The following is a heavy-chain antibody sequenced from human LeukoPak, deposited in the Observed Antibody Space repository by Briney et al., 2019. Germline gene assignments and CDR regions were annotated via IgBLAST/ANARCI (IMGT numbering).Heavy chain of an antibody. CDR3: ASPDSYYDFWSGYFGY. V-gene: IGHV4-38-2*01. J-gene: IGHJ4*02. CDR1: GYSISSGYY. CDR2: IYHSGST. Sequence: KPSETLSLTCAVSGYSISSGYYWGWIRQPPGKGLEWIGSIYHSGSTYYNPSLKSRVTISVDTSKNQFSLKLSSVTAADTAVYYCASPDSYYDFWSGYFGYWGQGTLVTVSS. D-gene: IGHD3-3*01.